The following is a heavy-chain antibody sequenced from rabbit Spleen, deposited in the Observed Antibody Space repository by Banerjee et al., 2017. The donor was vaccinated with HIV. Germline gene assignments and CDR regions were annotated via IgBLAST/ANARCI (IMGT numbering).Heavy chain of an antibody. J-gene: IGHJ2*01. CDR3: ARNYVNVFDP. CDR2: VDSGDGDT. D-gene: IGHD1-1*01. CDR1: GFSFSNIYW. Sequence: QEQLEESGGDLVKPGGTLTLTCTASGFSFSNIYWICWVRQAPGKGLEWIACVDSGDGDTYYANWAKGRFTISKTSSTTVTLQMTSLTAADTATYFCARNYVNVFDPWGPGTLVTVS. V-gene: IGHV1S45*01.